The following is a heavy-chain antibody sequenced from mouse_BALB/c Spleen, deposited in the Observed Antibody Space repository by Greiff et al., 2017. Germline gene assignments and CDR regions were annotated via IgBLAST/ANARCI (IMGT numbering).Heavy chain of an antibody. V-gene: IGHV2-2*02. Sequence: VQLVESGPGLVQPSQSLSITCTVSGFSLTSYGVHWVRQSPGKGLEWLGVIWSGGSTDYNAAFISRLSISKDNSKSQVFFKMNSLQANDTAIYYCARGDGYYVRVWFAYWGQGTLVTVSA. CDR1: GFSLTSYG. CDR3: ARGDGYYVRVWFAY. D-gene: IGHD2-3*01. J-gene: IGHJ3*01. CDR2: IWSGGST.